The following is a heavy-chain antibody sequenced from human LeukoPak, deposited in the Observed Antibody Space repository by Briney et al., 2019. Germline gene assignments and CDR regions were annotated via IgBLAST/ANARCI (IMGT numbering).Heavy chain of an antibody. CDR1: GGSISSYY. CDR3: ARTLSSWAPAFDY. J-gene: IGHJ4*02. Sequence: SETLSLTCTVSGGSISSYYWSWIRQPPGRGLEWIGYIYYSGSTNYNPSLKSRVTISVDTSKNQFSLKLSSVTAADTAVYYCARTLSSWAPAFDYWGQGTLVTVSS. V-gene: IGHV4-59*12. CDR2: IYYSGST. D-gene: IGHD6-13*01.